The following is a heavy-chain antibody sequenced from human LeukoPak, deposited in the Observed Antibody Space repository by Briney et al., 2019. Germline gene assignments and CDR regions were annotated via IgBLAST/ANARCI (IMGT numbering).Heavy chain of an antibody. D-gene: IGHD6-19*01. CDR1: GGSIVSSNNY. CDR2: IYYST. J-gene: IGHJ4*02. CDR3: ARDGGIAVSGTPRGPFDY. V-gene: IGHV4-39*07. Sequence: SETLSLTCTVSGGSIVSSNNYWGWIRQPPGTGLEWIGSIYYSTYFNPSLKSRVTISIDTSKNQFSLKLSSVTAADTAVYYCARDGGIAVSGTPRGPFDYWGPGTLVTVSS.